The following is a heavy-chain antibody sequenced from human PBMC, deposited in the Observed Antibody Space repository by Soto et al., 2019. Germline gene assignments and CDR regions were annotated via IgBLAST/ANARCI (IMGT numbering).Heavy chain of an antibody. CDR2: INHSGST. J-gene: IGHJ4*02. V-gene: IGHV4-34*02. CDR1: DGSSSAYY. Sequence: QVQLQQWGAGLLKPSETLSLACAVYDGSSSAYYWSWIRQAPGKGLEWIGEINHSGSTNYNPSLKGRVTISLDTSKNQLSLKVSSVTAADTAVYYCARGRQWLVPFDFWGQGTLVTVSS. D-gene: IGHD6-19*01. CDR3: ARGRQWLVPFDF.